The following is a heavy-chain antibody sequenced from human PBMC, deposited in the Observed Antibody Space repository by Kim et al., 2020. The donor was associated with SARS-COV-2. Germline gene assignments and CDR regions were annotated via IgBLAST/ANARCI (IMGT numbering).Heavy chain of an antibody. CDR1: GFTFDDYA. D-gene: IGHD3-10*01. CDR2: ISWNSGSI. Sequence: GGSLRLSCAASGFTFDDYAMHWVRQAPGKGLEWVSGISWNSGSIGYADSVKGRFTISRDNAKNSLYLQMNSLRAEDTALYYCAKGPYGSGSIFGYWGQGTLVTVSS. J-gene: IGHJ4*02. V-gene: IGHV3-9*01. CDR3: AKGPYGSGSIFGY.